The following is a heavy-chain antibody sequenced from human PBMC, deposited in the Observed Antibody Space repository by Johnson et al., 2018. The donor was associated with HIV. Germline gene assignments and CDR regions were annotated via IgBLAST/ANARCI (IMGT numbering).Heavy chain of an antibody. J-gene: IGHJ3*02. V-gene: IGHV3-74*02. CDR1: GFTFSSYW. Sequence: EQLVESGGGVVRPGGSLRLSCAASGFTFSSYWMSWVRQAPGKGLVWVSRINGDGSRLTYADSVKGRFTISRDLSKNTLFLQMNSLRADDTAVYYCAKVAVATAAGGVGLNIWGQGTMVTVSS. CDR3: AKVAVATAAGGVGLNI. CDR2: INGDGSRL. D-gene: IGHD6-19*01.